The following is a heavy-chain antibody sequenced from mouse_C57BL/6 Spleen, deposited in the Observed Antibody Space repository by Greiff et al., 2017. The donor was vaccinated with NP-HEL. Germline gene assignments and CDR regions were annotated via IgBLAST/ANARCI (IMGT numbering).Heavy chain of an antibody. J-gene: IGHJ1*03. Sequence: QVQLKESGPGLVQPSQSLSITCTVSGFSLTSYGVHWVRQPPGKGLEWLGVIWSGGSTDYNAAFISRLNISKDNSKSQIFFKMNSLQADDTAIYYCAKNAYYDYDWYFDVWGTGTTVTVSS. CDR2: IWSGGST. V-gene: IGHV2-4*01. CDR1: GFSLTSYG. D-gene: IGHD2-4*01. CDR3: AKNAYYDYDWYFDV.